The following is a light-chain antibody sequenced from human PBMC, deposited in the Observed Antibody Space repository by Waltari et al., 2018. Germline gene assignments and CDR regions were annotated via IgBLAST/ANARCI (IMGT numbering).Light chain of an antibody. Sequence: QSVLTQPPSASGTPGQSVTISCSGSLSNIGTHYVYWYQQLPGTAPKLLIYLTHQRPSGVPDRFSASKSGTSASLAISGLRFEDEGDYYRATRDEGPTVVFGGGTKVTVL. CDR1: LSNIGTHY. J-gene: IGLJ2*01. CDR2: LTH. CDR3: ATRDEGPTVV. V-gene: IGLV1-47*01.